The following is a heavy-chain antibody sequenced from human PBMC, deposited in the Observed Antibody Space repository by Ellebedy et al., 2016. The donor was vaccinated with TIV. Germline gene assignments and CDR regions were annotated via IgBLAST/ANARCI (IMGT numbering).Heavy chain of an antibody. CDR1: GFTFSSYD. Sequence: GESLKISCAASGFTFSSYDMHWVRQATGKGLEWVSAIGTAGDTYYPDSVKGRFTTSRDNAENSLYLQMNSLRAEDTAVYYCARLGVIAAAGASDYWGQGTLVIVSS. D-gene: IGHD6-13*01. CDR3: ARLGVIAAAGASDY. CDR2: IGTAGDT. J-gene: IGHJ4*02. V-gene: IGHV3-13*01.